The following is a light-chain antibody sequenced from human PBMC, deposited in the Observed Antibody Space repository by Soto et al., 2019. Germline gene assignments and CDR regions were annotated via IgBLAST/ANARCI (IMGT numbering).Light chain of an antibody. V-gene: IGKV1-39*01. CDR2: AAS. CDR1: QSISSS. CDR3: QQSFNLPRT. J-gene: IGKJ1*01. Sequence: IEMTLSPSSLSASVGETITITCRASQSISSSLNWFQHSPGQPPKLLLFAASNLHAVDPPRFRGSGSATSFSLTSRRLQPEDSASYYCQQSFNLPRTFGPGTRVEFK.